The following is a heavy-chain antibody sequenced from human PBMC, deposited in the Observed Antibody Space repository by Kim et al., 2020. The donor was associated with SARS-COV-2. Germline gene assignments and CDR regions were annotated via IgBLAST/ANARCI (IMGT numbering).Heavy chain of an antibody. D-gene: IGHD4-17*01. J-gene: IGHJ6*02. CDR1: GYTFTSYG. Sequence: ASVKVSCKASGYTFTSYGISWVRQAPGQGLEWMGWISAYNGNTNYAQKLQGRVTMTTDTSTSTAYMELRSLRSDDTAVYYCARSYGDKLTYYYYYGMDVWGQGTTVTVSS. V-gene: IGHV1-18*04. CDR3: ARSYGDKLTYYYYYGMDV. CDR2: ISAYNGNT.